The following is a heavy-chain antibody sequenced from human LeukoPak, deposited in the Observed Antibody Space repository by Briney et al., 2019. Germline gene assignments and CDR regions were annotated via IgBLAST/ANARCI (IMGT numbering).Heavy chain of an antibody. J-gene: IGHJ5*02. CDR3: ARGRGSYYYDSSASWFDP. Sequence: ASVKVSCKASGYTFTSYDINWVRQATGQGLEWMGWMNPNSGNTGYAQKFQGRVTMTRNTSISTAYMEVSSLRSEDTAVYYCARGRGSYYYDSSASWFDPWGQGTLVTVSS. D-gene: IGHD3-22*01. CDR1: GYTFTSYD. CDR2: MNPNSGNT. V-gene: IGHV1-8*01.